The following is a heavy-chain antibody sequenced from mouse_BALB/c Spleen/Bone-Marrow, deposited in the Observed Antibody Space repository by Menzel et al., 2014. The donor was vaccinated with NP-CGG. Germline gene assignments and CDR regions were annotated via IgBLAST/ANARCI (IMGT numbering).Heavy chain of an antibody. CDR2: ISYSGRS. V-gene: IGHV3-2*02. CDR3: ARSADWYFDV. Sequence: EVMLVESGPGLVKPSQSLSLTCTVTGYSITSDYAWHWIRQFPGNKLEWMGYISYSGRSSYYPSLKSRISITRDTSKNQFFLQLNSVTTEDTATYYCARSADWYFDVWGAGTTVTVSS. J-gene: IGHJ1*01. CDR1: GYSITSDYA.